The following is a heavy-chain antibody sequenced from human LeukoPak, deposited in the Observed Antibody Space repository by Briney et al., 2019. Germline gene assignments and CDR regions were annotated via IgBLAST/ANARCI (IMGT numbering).Heavy chain of an antibody. CDR3: ARESVRGYSSGGRRIDY. V-gene: IGHV1-18*01. CDR1: GYTFTSYG. J-gene: IGHJ4*02. CDR2: MNPNSGNT. Sequence: ASVKVSCKASGYTFTSYGISWVRQAPGQGLEWMGWMNPNSGNTGYAQKFQGRVTMTTDTSTSTAYMELRSLRSDDTAVYYCARESVRGYSSGGRRIDYWGQGALVTVSS. D-gene: IGHD6-19*01.